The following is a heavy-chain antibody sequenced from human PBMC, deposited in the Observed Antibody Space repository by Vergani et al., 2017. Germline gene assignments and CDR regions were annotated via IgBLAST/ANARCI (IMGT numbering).Heavy chain of an antibody. CDR3: AAADTTGSIAAAGGYDYYYYYGMDV. V-gene: IGHV1-18*04. Sequence: QVQLVQSGAEVKKPGASVKVSCKASGYTFTSYGISWVRQAPGQGLEWMGWISAYNGNTNYAQKLQGRVTMTTDTSTSTAYMELRSLRSDDTAVYYCAAADTTGSIAAAGGYDYYYYYGMDVWGQGTTVTVSS. J-gene: IGHJ6*02. D-gene: IGHD6-13*01. CDR2: ISAYNGNT. CDR1: GYTFTSYG.